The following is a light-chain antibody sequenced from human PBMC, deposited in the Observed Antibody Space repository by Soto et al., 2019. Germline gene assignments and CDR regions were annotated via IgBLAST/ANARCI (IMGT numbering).Light chain of an antibody. V-gene: IGKV3-11*01. CDR2: DTS. Sequence: EIVLTQSPATLSLSPGERATLSCRASQSVSSNLAWYQQKPGPAPSLLIYDTSYRATGIPARFSGSGSRTYFTLTISSLEPEDFALYYCQQRSNSITFGQGTKVEIK. J-gene: IGKJ1*01. CDR1: QSVSSN. CDR3: QQRSNSIT.